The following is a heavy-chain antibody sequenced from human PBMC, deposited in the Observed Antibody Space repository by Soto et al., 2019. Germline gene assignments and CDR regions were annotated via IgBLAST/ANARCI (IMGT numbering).Heavy chain of an antibody. J-gene: IGHJ1*01. Sequence: SETLSLTCTVSGGSISSGGYYWSWIRQHPGKGLEWIGYIYYSGSTYYNPSLKSRVTISVDTSKNQFSLKLSSVTAADTAVYYCARGAYCGGDCPKYFQHWGQGTLVTVSS. CDR3: ARGAYCGGDCPKYFQH. CDR1: GGSISSGGYY. D-gene: IGHD2-21*02. V-gene: IGHV4-31*03. CDR2: IYYSGST.